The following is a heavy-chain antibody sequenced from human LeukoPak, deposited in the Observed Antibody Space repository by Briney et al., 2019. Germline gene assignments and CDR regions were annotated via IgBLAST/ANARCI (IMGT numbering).Heavy chain of an antibody. Sequence: PGGSLRLSCAASGFTLSSYAMSWVRQAPGKGLEWVSVIYSGGSTYYADSVKGRFTISRDNSKNTLYLQMNSLRAEDTAVYYCARAGVGATGVSLLDYWGQGTLVTVSS. CDR2: IYSGGST. J-gene: IGHJ4*02. D-gene: IGHD1-26*01. V-gene: IGHV3-53*01. CDR1: GFTLSSYA. CDR3: ARAGVGATGVSLLDY.